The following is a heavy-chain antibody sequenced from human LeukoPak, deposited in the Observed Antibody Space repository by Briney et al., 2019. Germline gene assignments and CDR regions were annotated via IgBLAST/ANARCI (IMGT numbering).Heavy chain of an antibody. Sequence: ASVKVSCKASGYTFTRYYMHWVRQAPGQGLEWMGRINPNSGGTNYAQKFQGRVTMTRDTSISTAYMELSRLRSDDTAVYYCARAIAVETPRDYWGQGTLVTVYS. D-gene: IGHD6-19*01. CDR3: ARAIAVETPRDY. CDR1: GYTFTRYY. CDR2: INPNSGGT. J-gene: IGHJ4*02. V-gene: IGHV1-2*06.